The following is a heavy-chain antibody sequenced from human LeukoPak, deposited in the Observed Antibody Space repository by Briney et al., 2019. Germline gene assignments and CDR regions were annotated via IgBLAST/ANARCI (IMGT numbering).Heavy chain of an antibody. CDR2: INHSGST. CDR3: ARGVYDSSGYDYYYYYGMDV. V-gene: IGHV4-34*01. Sequence: SETLSLTCAVYGGSFSGYYWSWIRQPPGKGLEWIGEINHSGSTNYNPSLKSRVTISVDTSKNQFSLKLSSVTAADTAVYYCARGVYDSSGYDYYYYYGMDVWGQGTTVTVSS. D-gene: IGHD3-22*01. J-gene: IGHJ6*02. CDR1: GGSFSGYY.